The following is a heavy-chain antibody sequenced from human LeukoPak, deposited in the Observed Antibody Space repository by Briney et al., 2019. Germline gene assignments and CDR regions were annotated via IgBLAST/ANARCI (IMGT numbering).Heavy chain of an antibody. CDR3: ARDGGHYYDSSGYYYPFNY. Sequence: GASVKVSCKASGYTFTGYYMHWVRQAPGQGLEWMGWINPNSGGTNYAQKFQGRVTMTRDTSFSTAYMELSRLRSDDTAVYYCARDGGHYYDSSGYYYPFNYWGQGTLVTVSS. V-gene: IGHV1-2*02. J-gene: IGHJ4*02. CDR1: GYTFTGYY. D-gene: IGHD3-22*01. CDR2: INPNSGGT.